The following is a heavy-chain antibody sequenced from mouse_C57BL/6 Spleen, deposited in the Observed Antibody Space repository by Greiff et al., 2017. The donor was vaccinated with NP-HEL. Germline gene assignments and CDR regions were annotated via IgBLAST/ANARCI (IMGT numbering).Heavy chain of an antibody. D-gene: IGHD1-1*01. CDR3: ARGKIGSSYYWYFDV. V-gene: IGHV1-85*01. CDR1: GYTFTSYD. J-gene: IGHJ1*03. Sequence: VKLVESGPELVKPGASVKLSCKASGYTFTSYDINWVKQRPGQGLEWIGWIYPRDGSTKYNEKFKGKATLTVDTSSSTAYMELYSLTSEDSAVYFCARGKIGSSYYWYFDVWGTGTTVTVSS. CDR2: IYPRDGST.